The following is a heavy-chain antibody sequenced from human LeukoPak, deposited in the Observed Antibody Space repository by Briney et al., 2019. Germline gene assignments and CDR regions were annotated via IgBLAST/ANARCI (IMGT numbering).Heavy chain of an antibody. CDR2: IWYDGSNK. CDR3: ARNQDYAGYYYYGMDV. CDR1: GFTFSSYA. D-gene: IGHD4-17*01. V-gene: IGHV3-33*08. Sequence: GGSLRLSCAASGFTFSSYAMSWVRQAPGKGLEGVAVIWYDGSNKYYADSVKGRFTISRDNSKNTLYLQMNSLRAEDTALYHCARNQDYAGYYYYGMDVWGQGTTVTVSS. J-gene: IGHJ6*02.